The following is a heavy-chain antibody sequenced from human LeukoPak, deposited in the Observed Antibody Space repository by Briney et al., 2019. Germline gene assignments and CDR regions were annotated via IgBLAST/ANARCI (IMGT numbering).Heavy chain of an antibody. J-gene: IGHJ4*02. CDR1: GFTFSSYG. CDR2: ISYDGSNK. CDR3: AKDSLPGVWSGYLDY. D-gene: IGHD3-3*01. Sequence: GRPLRLSCAASGFTFSSYGMHWVRQAPGKGLEWVAVISYDGSNKYYADSVKGRFTISRDNSKNTLYLQMNSLRAEDTAVYYCAKDSLPGVWSGYLDYWGQGTLVTVSS. V-gene: IGHV3-30*18.